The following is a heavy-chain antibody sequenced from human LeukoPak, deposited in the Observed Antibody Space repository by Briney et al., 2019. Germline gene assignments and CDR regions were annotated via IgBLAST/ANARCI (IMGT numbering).Heavy chain of an antibody. CDR2: INPNSGGT. CDR3: ARVWFLTGYNWFDP. V-gene: IGHV1-2*02. CDR1: GYTFTGYY. J-gene: IGHJ5*02. Sequence: GASVRVSCKASGYTFTGYYMHWVRQAPGQGLEWMGWINPNSGGTNYAQKFQGRVTMTRDTSISTAYMELSRLRSDDTAVYYCARVWFLTGYNWFDPWGQGTLVTVSS. D-gene: IGHD3-9*01.